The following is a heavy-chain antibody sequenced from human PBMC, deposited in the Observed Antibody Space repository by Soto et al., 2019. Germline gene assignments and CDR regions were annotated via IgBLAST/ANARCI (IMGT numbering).Heavy chain of an antibody. J-gene: IGHJ4*02. D-gene: IGHD4-4*01. Sequence: SETLSLTCTVSGGSISGSSYYWSWIRQPPGKGLECIGSISYSGSTYYNPSLKSRVTISVDTSKNQFSLKLKSVTAADTAVYYCAREGRPPLTTPFDYWGQGTLVTVSS. CDR1: GGSISGSSYY. V-gene: IGHV4-39*02. CDR3: AREGRPPLTTPFDY. CDR2: ISYSGST.